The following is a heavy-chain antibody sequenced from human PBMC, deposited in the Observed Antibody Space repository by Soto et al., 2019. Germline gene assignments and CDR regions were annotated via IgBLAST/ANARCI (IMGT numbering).Heavy chain of an antibody. V-gene: IGHV1-69*04. J-gene: IGHJ5*02. Sequence: GASVKVSCKASGGTFSSYTISWVRQAPGQGLEWMGRIIPILGIANYAQKFQGRVTITADKSTSTAYMELSSLRSEDTAVYYCARDPSTVTKPYNWFDPWGQGTLVTVSS. CDR3: ARDPSTVTKPYNWFDP. CDR2: IIPILGIA. D-gene: IGHD4-17*01. CDR1: GGTFSSYT.